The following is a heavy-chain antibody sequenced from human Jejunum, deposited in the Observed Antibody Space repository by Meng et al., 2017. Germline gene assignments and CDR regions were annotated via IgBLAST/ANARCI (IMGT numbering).Heavy chain of an antibody. CDR3: ARKSLWEGTLGAFDI. CDR1: GGSISSGGYY. J-gene: IGHJ3*02. D-gene: IGHD3-16*01. CDR2: IYHSGRI. Sequence: SETLSLTCTVSGGSISSGGYYWSWVRQHPGKGLEWSGNIYHSGRIYYNPSLKTRLTISVDTSKNQFSLKLSSVTAADTAVYYCARKSLWEGTLGAFDIWGQGTMVTVSS. V-gene: IGHV4-31*03.